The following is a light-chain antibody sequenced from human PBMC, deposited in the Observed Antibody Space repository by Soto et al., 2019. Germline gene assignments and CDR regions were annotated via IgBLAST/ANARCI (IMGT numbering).Light chain of an antibody. Sequence: IQMTQSPSTLSAAEGDRVIITCRASQSVSSWLAWYQHKPGKAPKLVIYKASRLESGVPSRFSGSGSGTEFTLTISSLQPDDFATYYCQQHRSYPVTFGQGTRLEIK. CDR2: KAS. J-gene: IGKJ5*01. CDR3: QQHRSYPVT. V-gene: IGKV1-5*03. CDR1: QSVSSW.